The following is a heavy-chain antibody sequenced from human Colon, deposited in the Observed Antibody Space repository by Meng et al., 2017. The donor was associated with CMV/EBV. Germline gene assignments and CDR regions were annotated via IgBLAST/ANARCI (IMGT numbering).Heavy chain of an antibody. V-gene: IGHV4-34*01. CDR1: GWSFSCYY. CDR3: AGRFGSGKYYLDY. J-gene: IGHJ4*02. D-gene: IGHD3-10*01. Sequence: CAVYGWSFSCYYYSWLRPPPGQGLVWIGDLDHMGSTNSHPSLKSLVALSIDTSKNHFSLPLTSVTAANTAIYFCAGRFGSGKYYLDYWGQGALVTVSS. CDR2: LDHMGST.